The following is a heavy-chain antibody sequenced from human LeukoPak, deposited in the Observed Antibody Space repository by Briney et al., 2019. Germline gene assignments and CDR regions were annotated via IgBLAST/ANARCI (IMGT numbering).Heavy chain of an antibody. D-gene: IGHD1-1*01. V-gene: IGHV3-74*01. Sequence: GGSLRLSCAASGFTFSSYWMHWVRQGPGKGLVWVSRIKSDGSSTSYADSVKGRFTISRDNAKNTLYLQMNSLRVEDTAVYYCARGGDNHAFDIWGRGTMVTVSS. CDR2: IKSDGSST. J-gene: IGHJ3*02. CDR1: GFTFSSYW. CDR3: ARGGDNHAFDI.